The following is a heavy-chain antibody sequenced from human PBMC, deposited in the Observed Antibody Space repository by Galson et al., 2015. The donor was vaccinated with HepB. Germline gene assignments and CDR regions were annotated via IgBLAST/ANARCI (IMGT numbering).Heavy chain of an antibody. CDR2: IYTSGST. V-gene: IGHV4-4*07. J-gene: IGHJ5*02. Sequence: ETLSLTCTVSGGSISSYYWSWIRQPAGKGLEWIGRIYTSGSTNYNPSLKSRVPMSVDTPTTQFPLKLSSVTAADTAVYYCARDFIAGRWDWFDPWGQGALVTVSS. D-gene: IGHD6-13*01. CDR1: GGSISSYY. CDR3: ARDFIAGRWDWFDP.